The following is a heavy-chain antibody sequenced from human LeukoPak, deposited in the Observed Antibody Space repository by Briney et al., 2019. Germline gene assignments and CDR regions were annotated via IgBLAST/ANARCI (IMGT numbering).Heavy chain of an antibody. J-gene: IGHJ4*02. CDR1: GFTFSSYR. Sequence: GGSLRLSCTASGFTFSSYRRTWAPQAQGKGLEWVSHISDSGSDIYYVDSVKGRFTISRDNARNSLYLQMNSLRDEDTAVYYCARDSANSFDYWGQGTLVTVSS. CDR2: ISDSGSDI. CDR3: ARDSANSFDY. V-gene: IGHV3-48*02.